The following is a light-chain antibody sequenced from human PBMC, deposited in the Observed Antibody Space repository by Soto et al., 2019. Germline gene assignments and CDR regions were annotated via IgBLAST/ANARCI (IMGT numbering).Light chain of an antibody. CDR1: QSVSSY. CDR3: QQYDDWLRLT. J-gene: IGKJ4*01. V-gene: IGKV3D-15*01. CDR2: GIS. Sequence: EIVLTQSPATLSLSPGERATLSCRASQSVSSYLAWYQQKPGQAPRLLIYGISNRATGIPARFSGSGSGTEFNLTISSLQSEDFAVYFCQQYDDWLRLTFGGGTKVNIK.